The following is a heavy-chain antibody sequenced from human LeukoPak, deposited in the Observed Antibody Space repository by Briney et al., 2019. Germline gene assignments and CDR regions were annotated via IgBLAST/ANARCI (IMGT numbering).Heavy chain of an antibody. V-gene: IGHV1-69*05. CDR1: GGTFSSYA. CDR2: IIPIFGTA. CDR3: ARDRGTIFGVADYYFDY. J-gene: IGHJ4*02. D-gene: IGHD3-3*01. Sequence: SVKVSCKASGGTFSSYAISWVRQAPGQGLEWMGGIIPIFGTANYAQKFQGRVTITTDESTSTAYMELSSLRSEDTAVYYCARDRGTIFGVADYYFDYWGQGTLVTVSS.